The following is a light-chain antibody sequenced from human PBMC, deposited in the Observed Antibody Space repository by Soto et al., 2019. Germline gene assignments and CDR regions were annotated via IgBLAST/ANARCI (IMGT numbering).Light chain of an antibody. CDR1: QSVSSSY. CDR2: GAS. J-gene: IGKJ1*01. V-gene: IGKV3-20*01. Sequence: EIVLTQSPGTLSLSPGEGATLSCRASQSVSSSYLAWYQQKPGQAPRLLIYGASSRATGIPDRFSGSGSGTDFTLTISRLEPEDFAVYYCQQYGSSRRTFGKGTKV. CDR3: QQYGSSRRT.